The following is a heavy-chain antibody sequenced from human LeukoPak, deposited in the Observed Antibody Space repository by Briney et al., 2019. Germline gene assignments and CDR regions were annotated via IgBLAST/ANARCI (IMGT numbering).Heavy chain of an antibody. CDR1: IGSISNYY. V-gene: IGHV4-59*01. CDR3: ARDSYNYGSGSLDY. Sequence: SETLSLTCTVSIGSISNYYWNWIRQPPGKGLEWIGYISYSGSTKYSPSLKSRVTISVDTSKNQFSLKLSSVTAADMAMYYCARDSYNYGSGSLDYWGRGTLVTVSS. J-gene: IGHJ4*02. CDR2: ISYSGST. D-gene: IGHD5-18*01.